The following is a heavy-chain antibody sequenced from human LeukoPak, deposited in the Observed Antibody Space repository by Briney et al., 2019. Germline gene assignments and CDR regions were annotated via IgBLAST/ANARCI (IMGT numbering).Heavy chain of an antibody. Sequence: SETLSLTCAVYGGSFSGYYWSWIRQPPGKGLEWIGEINHSGSTNYNPSLKSRVTISVDTSKNQFSLKLSSVTAADTAVYYCARGFQKQQLVRVGSHRARRDWFDPWGQGTLVTVSS. CDR3: ARGFQKQQLVRVGSHRARRDWFDP. CDR1: GGSFSGYY. V-gene: IGHV4-34*01. D-gene: IGHD6-13*01. CDR2: INHSGST. J-gene: IGHJ5*02.